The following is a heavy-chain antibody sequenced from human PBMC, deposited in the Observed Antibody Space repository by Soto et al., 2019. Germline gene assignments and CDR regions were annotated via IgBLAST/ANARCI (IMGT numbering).Heavy chain of an antibody. J-gene: IGHJ3*01. CDR2: VNIDGSST. CDR1: GFTFSGYW. CDR3: YMGGVFDF. D-gene: IGHD3-16*01. Sequence: EVQLVESGGGLVQPGGSLRLSCAASGFTFSGYWMHWVRQVPGKGLVWVSRVNIDGSSTSYADSVKGRFTISRDNAKNTLYLQMNSLRAEDTAFYYWYMGGVFDFWGQGTMVTVSS. V-gene: IGHV3-74*01.